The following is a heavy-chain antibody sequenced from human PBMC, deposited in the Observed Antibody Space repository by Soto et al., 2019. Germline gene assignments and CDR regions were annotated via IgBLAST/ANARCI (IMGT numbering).Heavy chain of an antibody. CDR1: GAPITINY. Sequence: SETLSLTCTVSGAPITINYWSWIRQAPGKGLEWIGYIYYSGSTTYNPSLKSRVTMSADTSKDQFSLKLNSVTAADTAVYYCARDAGGPYYYWGPGILVTVSS. V-gene: IGHV4-59*01. CDR2: IYYSGST. J-gene: IGHJ4*01. D-gene: IGHD3-10*01. CDR3: ARDAGGPYYY.